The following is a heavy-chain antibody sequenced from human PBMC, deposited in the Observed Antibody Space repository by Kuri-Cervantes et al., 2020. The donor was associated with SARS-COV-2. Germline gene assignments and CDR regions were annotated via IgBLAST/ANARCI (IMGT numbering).Heavy chain of an antibody. Sequence: SETLSLTCAVYGGSFSGYYWSWIRQPPGKGLEWIGEINHSGSTNYNPSLKSRVTISVGTSKNQFSLKLSSVTAADTAVYYCARDSPEYSSSSSVPFDYWGQGTLVTVSS. CDR1: GGSFSGYY. CDR2: INHSGST. V-gene: IGHV4-34*01. J-gene: IGHJ4*02. CDR3: ARDSPEYSSSSSVPFDY. D-gene: IGHD6-6*01.